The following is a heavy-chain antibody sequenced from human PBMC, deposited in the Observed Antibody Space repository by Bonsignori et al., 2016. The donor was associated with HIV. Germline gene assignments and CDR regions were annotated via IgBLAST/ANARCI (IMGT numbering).Heavy chain of an antibody. D-gene: IGHD3-22*01. Sequence: GESLKISCKGSGYSFTSYWIGWVRQMPGKGLEWMGIIYPGDSDTRYSPSFQGQVTISADKSISTAYLQWSSLKASDTAMYYCARRAGARYYDSSGYYFDYWGQGTLVTVSS. CDR2: IYPGDSDT. CDR3: ARRAGARYYDSSGYYFDY. J-gene: IGHJ4*02. V-gene: IGHV5-51*01. CDR1: GYSFTSYW.